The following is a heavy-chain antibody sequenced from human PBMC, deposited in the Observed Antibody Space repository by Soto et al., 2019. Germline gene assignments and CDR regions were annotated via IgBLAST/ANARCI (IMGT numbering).Heavy chain of an antibody. CDR1: GFTFSSYG. V-gene: IGHV3-33*01. CDR2: IWNDGTNP. Sequence: QVQLVESGGGVVQPGRSLRLSCAASGFTFSSYGMHWVRLTPGKGPEWVALIWNDGTNPYYADSVQGRFTISRDNSKNTLYLQMNRLSAEDTAVYYCARDNVASTNYFWFDPRGQGTLVTVSS. CDR3: ARDNVASTNYFWFDP. D-gene: IGHD1-7*01. J-gene: IGHJ5*02.